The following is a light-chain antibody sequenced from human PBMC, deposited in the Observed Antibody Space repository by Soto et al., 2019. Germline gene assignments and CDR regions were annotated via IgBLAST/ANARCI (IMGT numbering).Light chain of an antibody. CDR2: AAS. Sequence: EIVLTQSPGTLSLSPGERATLPCRASQSVSSSYLAWYQQKPGQAPRVLIYAASSRATGIPDRFSGSGSGTEFTLTISRLEPEDFAVYFCQQYGNSPPNTFGQGTQL. J-gene: IGKJ2*01. CDR1: QSVSSSY. CDR3: QQYGNSPPNT. V-gene: IGKV3-20*01.